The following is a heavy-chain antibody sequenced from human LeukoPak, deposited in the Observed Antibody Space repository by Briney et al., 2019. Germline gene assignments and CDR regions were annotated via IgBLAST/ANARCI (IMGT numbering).Heavy chain of an antibody. Sequence: GGTLRLSCAASGFTFRRYGMSWVRQAPGKGLEWVSAISGSGGTTFYSDSVKGRFTISRDNSKNTLYLQMNSLRAEDTAVYYCAKDQGSGLGSYSWGYFDYWGQGTLVTVSS. D-gene: IGHD3-10*01. J-gene: IGHJ4*02. CDR1: GFTFRRYG. CDR2: ISGSGGTT. V-gene: IGHV3-23*01. CDR3: AKDQGSGLGSYSWGYFDY.